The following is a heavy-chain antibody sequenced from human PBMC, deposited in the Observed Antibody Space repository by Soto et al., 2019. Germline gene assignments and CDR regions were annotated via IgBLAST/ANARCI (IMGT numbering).Heavy chain of an antibody. J-gene: IGHJ6*03. V-gene: IGHV3-30*18. Sequence: GGSLRLSCAASGFTFSSYGMHWVRQAPGKGLEWVAVISYDGSNKYYADSVKGRFTISRDNSKNTLYLQMNSLRAEDTAVYYCAKDDCSSTSCYRGPPYYYYMDVWGKGTTVTVSS. CDR1: GFTFSSYG. CDR3: AKDDCSSTSCYRGPPYYYYMDV. CDR2: ISYDGSNK. D-gene: IGHD2-2*01.